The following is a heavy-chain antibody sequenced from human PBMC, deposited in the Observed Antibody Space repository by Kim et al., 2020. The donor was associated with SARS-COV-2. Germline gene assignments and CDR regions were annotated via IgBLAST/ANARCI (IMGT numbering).Heavy chain of an antibody. D-gene: IGHD3-10*01. CDR1: GFTFSSYG. CDR3: AKGELWFGFGTDY. J-gene: IGHJ4*02. Sequence: GGSLRLSCAASGFTFSSYGMHWVRQAPGKGLEWVAVISYDGSNKYYADSVKGRFTISRDNSKNTLYLQMNSLRAEDTAVYYCAKGELWFGFGTDYWGQGTLVTVSS. CDR2: ISYDGSNK. V-gene: IGHV3-30*18.